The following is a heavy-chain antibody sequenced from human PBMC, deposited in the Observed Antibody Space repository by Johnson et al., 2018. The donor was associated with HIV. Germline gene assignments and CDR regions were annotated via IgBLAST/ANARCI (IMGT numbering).Heavy chain of an antibody. CDR1: GLTFSSYG. V-gene: IGHV3-30*18. Sequence: QVQLVESGGGLVKPGGSLRLSCAASGLTFSSYGMHWVRQAPGKGLEWVAVISYDGSNKYYADSVKGRFTISRDNSKNTLYLQMNSLRAEDTAVYYCAKVGATVRTPRGEAFDIWGQGTMVTVSS. CDR3: AKVGATVRTPRGEAFDI. J-gene: IGHJ3*02. CDR2: ISYDGSNK. D-gene: IGHD4-23*01.